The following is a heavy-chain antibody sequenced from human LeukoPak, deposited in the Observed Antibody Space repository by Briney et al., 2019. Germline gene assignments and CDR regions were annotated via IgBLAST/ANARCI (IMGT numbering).Heavy chain of an antibody. V-gene: IGHV4-39*07. J-gene: IGHJ4*02. CDR3: ARDGVDTAMVTRGGGDY. Sequence: SETLSLTCTVSGGSISSSSYYWGWIRQPPGKGLEWIGSIYYSGSTYYNPSLKSRVTISVDTSKNQFSLKLSSVTAADTAVYYCARDGVDTAMVTRGGGDYWGQGTLVTVSS. D-gene: IGHD5-18*01. CDR2: IYYSGST. CDR1: GGSISSSSYY.